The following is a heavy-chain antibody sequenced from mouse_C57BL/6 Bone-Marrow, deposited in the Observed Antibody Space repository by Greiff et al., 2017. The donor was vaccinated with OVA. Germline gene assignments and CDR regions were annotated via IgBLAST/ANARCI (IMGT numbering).Heavy chain of an antibody. CDR2: IDPSDSYT. D-gene: IGHD2-5*01. CDR1: GYTFTSYW. J-gene: IGHJ2*01. V-gene: IGHV1-59*01. CDR3: ARSSNSYY. Sequence: QVQLQQPGAELVRPGTSVKLSCKASGYTFTSYWMHWVKQRPGQGLEWIGVIDPSDSYTNYNQKFKGKATLTVDTSSSTAYMQLSSLTSEDSAVYYCARSSNSYYWGQGTTLTVSS.